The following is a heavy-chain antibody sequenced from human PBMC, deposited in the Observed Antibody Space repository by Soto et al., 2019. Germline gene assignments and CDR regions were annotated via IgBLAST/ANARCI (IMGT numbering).Heavy chain of an antibody. D-gene: IGHD3-9*01. V-gene: IGHV1-2*02. CDR3: ARERYDILTGYYWPTDYYYYYGMDV. J-gene: IGHJ6*02. Sequence: ASVKVSCKASGYTFTGYYMHWVRQAPGQGLEWMGWINPNSGGTNYAQKFQGRVTMTRDTSTSTAYMELRSLRSDDTAVYYCARERYDILTGYYWPTDYYYYYGMDVWGQGTTVTVSS. CDR1: GYTFTGYY. CDR2: INPNSGGT.